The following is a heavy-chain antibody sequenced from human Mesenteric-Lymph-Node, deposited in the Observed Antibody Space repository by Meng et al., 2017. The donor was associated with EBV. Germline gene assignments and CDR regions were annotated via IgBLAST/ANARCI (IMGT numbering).Heavy chain of an antibody. V-gene: IGHV5-51*01. Sequence: GAGVKKPGVSLKISCTGSGYSFTSYWLGWVRQMTGKGLEWMGIIYPGDSDTIYSPSFQGQVTISADKSISTAYLQWSSLKASDTAMYYCARQQGNSGGDYWGQGTLVTASS. CDR3: ARQQGNSGGDY. CDR2: IYPGDSDT. J-gene: IGHJ4*02. CDR1: GYSFTSYW. D-gene: IGHD4-23*01.